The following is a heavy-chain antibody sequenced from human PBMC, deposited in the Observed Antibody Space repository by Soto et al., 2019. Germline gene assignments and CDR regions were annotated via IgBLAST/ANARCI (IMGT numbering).Heavy chain of an antibody. CDR1: GGTLSSYA. V-gene: IGHV1-69*13. Sequence: SVKVSCKASGGTLSSYAISWVRQAPGQGLEWMGGIIPIFGTANYAQKFQGRVTITADESTSTAYMELSSLRSEDTAVYYCTTDSYSTMIVVRFDYWGHGTLVTVSS. CDR2: IIPIFGTA. CDR3: TTDSYSTMIVVRFDY. D-gene: IGHD3-22*01. J-gene: IGHJ4*01.